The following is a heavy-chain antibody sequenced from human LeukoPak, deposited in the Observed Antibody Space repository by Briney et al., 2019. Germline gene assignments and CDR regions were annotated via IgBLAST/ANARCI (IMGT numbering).Heavy chain of an antibody. J-gene: IGHJ4*02. CDR3: ARASSGWGFY. V-gene: IGHV4-39*07. D-gene: IGHD6-19*01. CDR1: GGSISSSSYY. Sequence: PSETLSLTCTISGGSISSSSYYWGWIRQLPGKGLEWIGSIYYSGSTYYNPSLKSRVTISVDTSRNQFSLKLSSVSAADTAVYYCARASSGWGFYWGQGTLVTVSS. CDR2: IYYSGST.